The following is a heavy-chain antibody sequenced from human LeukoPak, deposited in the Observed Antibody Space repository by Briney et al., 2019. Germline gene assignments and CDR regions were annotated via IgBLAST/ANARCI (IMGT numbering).Heavy chain of an antibody. J-gene: IGHJ5*02. CDR3: AKLGIVVVVAATTWFDP. Sequence: GGSLRLSCAASGFTFSDYYMTWIRQAPGKGLEWISYISTSAGTIYYADSVKGRFTISRDNSKNTLYLQMNSLRAEDTAVYCCAKLGIVVVVAATTWFDPWGQGTLVTVSS. D-gene: IGHD2-15*01. CDR1: GFTFSDYY. CDR2: ISTSAGTI. V-gene: IGHV3-11*01.